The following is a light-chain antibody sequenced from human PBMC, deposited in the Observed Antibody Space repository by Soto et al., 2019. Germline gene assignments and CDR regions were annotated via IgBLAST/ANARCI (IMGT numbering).Light chain of an antibody. Sequence: LTQPASVSGSPGQSITISCTGTSSDVGGYNYVSWYQHHPGKAPKLVIYDVSNRPSGVSNRFSGSKSGNTASLIISGLQAEDEADYYCSSYTSSSTLSTYVFGTGTKVTVL. CDR3: SSYTSSSTLSTYV. CDR1: SSDVGGYNY. V-gene: IGLV2-14*03. J-gene: IGLJ1*01. CDR2: DVS.